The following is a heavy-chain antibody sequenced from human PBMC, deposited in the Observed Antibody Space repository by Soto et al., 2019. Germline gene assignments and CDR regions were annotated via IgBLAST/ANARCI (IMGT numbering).Heavy chain of an antibody. CDR3: ARDTLRAGKSWYDY. D-gene: IGHD6-13*01. J-gene: IGHJ5*01. CDR2: INAANGDT. V-gene: IGHV1-3*01. CDR1: GDTFANYD. Sequence: VSVKDCDSASGDTFANYDIHGVRQDPGHRLEWMGWINAANGDTRSSQKFQGRITIYRDTSATAAYMHRSCRASADTAVYFCARDTLRAGKSWYDYWG.